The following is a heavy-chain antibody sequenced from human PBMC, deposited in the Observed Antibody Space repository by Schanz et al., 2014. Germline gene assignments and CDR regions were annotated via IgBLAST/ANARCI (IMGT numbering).Heavy chain of an antibody. V-gene: IGHV3-33*08. CDR3: ARDGGEVVRGVIEGVNHYYYGMDV. J-gene: IGHJ6*02. CDR1: GFTFTNYA. Sequence: VQLLESGGTVVQPGGSLRLSCAASGFTFTNYAMTWVRQAPGKGPEWVALVWSDGNTKYYVDSVKGRFTISRDNSKNTVYLQMNSLRGEDTGMYYCARDGGEVVRGVIEGVNHYYYGMDVWGQGTTVTVSS. D-gene: IGHD3-10*01. CDR2: VWSDGNTK.